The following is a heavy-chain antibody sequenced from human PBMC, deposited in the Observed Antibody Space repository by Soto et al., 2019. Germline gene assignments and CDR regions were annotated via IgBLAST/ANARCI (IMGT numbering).Heavy chain of an antibody. J-gene: IGHJ4*02. V-gene: IGHV1-2*02. Sequence: ASVKVSCKVSGYPFTTYYIHWVRQAPGQGLEWMGWIDPRSGGTVYEQKFQGRVTMTRDTSISTVYMDLSGLTSDDTALYYCATDDYGIFHYWGQGSLVTVSS. CDR3: ATDDYGIFHY. CDR1: GYPFTTYY. CDR2: IDPRSGGT. D-gene: IGHD3-10*01.